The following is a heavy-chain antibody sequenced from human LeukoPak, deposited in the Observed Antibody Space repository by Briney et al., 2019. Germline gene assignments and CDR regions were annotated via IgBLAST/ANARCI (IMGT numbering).Heavy chain of an antibody. CDR2: INHSGST. CDR1: GGSFSGYY. V-gene: IGHV4-34*01. Sequence: SETLSLTCAVYGGSFSGYYWSWIRQPPGKGLEWIGEINHSGSTNYNPSLKSRVTISVDTSKNQFSLKLSSVTAADTAVYYCARSGRRTSITMVRGAKSYPYFDYWGQGTLVTVSS. CDR3: ARSGRRTSITMVRGAKSYPYFDY. D-gene: IGHD3-10*01. J-gene: IGHJ4*02.